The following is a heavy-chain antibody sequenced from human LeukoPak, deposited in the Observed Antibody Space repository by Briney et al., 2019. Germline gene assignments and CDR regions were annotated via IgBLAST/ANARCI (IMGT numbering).Heavy chain of an antibody. CDR3: AKVSLNMVNDAFDI. Sequence: GGSLRLSCAASGFIFSSYGMHWVRQDPDKGLEWVAFIRYDGSRKYYADYVKGRFTISRDNSKNTLYLQMNSLRAEDTAMYYCAKVSLNMVNDAFDIWGQGTMVSVSS. D-gene: IGHD4/OR15-4a*01. V-gene: IGHV3-30*02. CDR2: IRYDGSRK. J-gene: IGHJ3*02. CDR1: GFIFSSYG.